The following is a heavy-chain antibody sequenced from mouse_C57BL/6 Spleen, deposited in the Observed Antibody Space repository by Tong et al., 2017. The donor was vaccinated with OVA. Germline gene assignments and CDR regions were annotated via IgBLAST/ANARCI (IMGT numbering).Heavy chain of an antibody. CDR1: GFNIKNTY. Sequence: EVQLQESVAELVRPGASVKLSCTASGFNIKNTYMHWVKQRPEQGLEWIGRIYPEDGETKYAPKFQGKATITADTSSNTAYLQLSSLTSEDSAVYFCAREDYGDYFDYWGQGTTLTVAS. CDR3: AREDYGDYFDY. V-gene: IGHV14-2*01. J-gene: IGHJ2*01. D-gene: IGHD2-4*01. CDR2: IYPEDGET.